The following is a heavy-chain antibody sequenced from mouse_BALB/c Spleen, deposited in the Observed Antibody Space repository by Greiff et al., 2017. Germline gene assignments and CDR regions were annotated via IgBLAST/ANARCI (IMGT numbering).Heavy chain of an antibody. CDR3: ALYGSNAMDY. CDR2: IDPANGNT. J-gene: IGHJ4*01. V-gene: IGHV14-3*02. D-gene: IGHD1-1*01. CDR1: GFNIKDTY. Sequence: EVQLVESGAELVKPGASVKLSCTASGFNIKDTYMHWVKQRPEQGLEWIGRIDPANGNTKYDPKFQGKATITADTSSNTAYLQLSSLTSEDTAVYYCALYGSNAMDYWGQGTSVTVSS.